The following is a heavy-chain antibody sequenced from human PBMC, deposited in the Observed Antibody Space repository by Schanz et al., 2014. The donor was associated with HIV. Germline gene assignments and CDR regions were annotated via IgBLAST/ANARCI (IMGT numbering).Heavy chain of an antibody. CDR2: SSHDGSVK. V-gene: IGHV3-30*18. CDR1: GFIFSNYG. D-gene: IGHD4-17*01. CDR3: AKEATVVTLAFDI. J-gene: IGHJ3*02. Sequence: QVHLVESGGGVVQPGRSLRLSCVGSGFIFSNYGIHWVRQAPGKGLEWVAVSSHDGSVKFYGDSVKGRFTISRDTFKNTVYLQMNSLRAEDTAVYYCAKEATVVTLAFDIWGQGTMVTVSP.